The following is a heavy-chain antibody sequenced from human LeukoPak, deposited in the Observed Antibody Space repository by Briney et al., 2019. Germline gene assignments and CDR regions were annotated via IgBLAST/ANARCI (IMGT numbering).Heavy chain of an antibody. J-gene: IGHJ1*01. CDR3: AKPTYEIVVVTAFQH. D-gene: IGHD2-21*02. V-gene: IGHV3-21*04. Sequence: GGSLRLSCAASGFTFSNHNMNWVRQAPGKGLEWVSYISSGGGYIYYADSVKGRFTVSRDNAKNSLYLQMNSLRVEDTAVYYCAKPTYEIVVVTAFQHWGQGTLVTVSS. CDR1: GFTFSNHN. CDR2: ISSGGGYI.